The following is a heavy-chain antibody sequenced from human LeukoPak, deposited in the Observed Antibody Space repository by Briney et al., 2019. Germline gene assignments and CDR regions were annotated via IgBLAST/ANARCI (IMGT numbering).Heavy chain of an antibody. Sequence: PVKVSCKASGGTFSSYVISWVRQAPGQGLQWMGGIIPMFGAVNYAQKFQGRVTITADKSTGTAYMELSSLRSEDTAVYYCVRDYDISGPQKNFFDYWGQGTLVTVSS. J-gene: IGHJ4*02. V-gene: IGHV1-69*06. CDR3: VRDYDISGPQKNFFDY. CDR1: GGTFSSYV. CDR2: IIPMFGAV. D-gene: IGHD3-22*01.